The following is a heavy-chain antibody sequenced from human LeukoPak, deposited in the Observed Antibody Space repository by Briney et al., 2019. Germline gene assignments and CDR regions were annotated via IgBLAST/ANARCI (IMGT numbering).Heavy chain of an antibody. D-gene: IGHD1-1*01. J-gene: IGHJ6*03. CDR1: GFTFSTYS. V-gene: IGHV3-21*01. Sequence: GGSLRLSCAASGFTFSTYSMNWVRQAPGKGLEWISSISSSSDYIYYADSVKGRFSITRDNARNSLYLQMNSLRAEDTAVYYCARTPGERYMDVWGKGTTVTVS. CDR3: ARTPGERYMDV. CDR2: ISSSSDYI.